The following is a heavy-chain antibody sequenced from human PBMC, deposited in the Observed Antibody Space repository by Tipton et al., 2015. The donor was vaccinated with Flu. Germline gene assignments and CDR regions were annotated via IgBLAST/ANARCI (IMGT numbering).Heavy chain of an antibody. V-gene: IGHV1-8*01. CDR2: MNPNSGNT. J-gene: IGHJ5*02. CDR1: GYTFTSYD. CDR3: ARGVKGYCCGCTCLQWSPP. D-gene: IGHD2-15*01. Sequence: QLVQSGAEVKKPGASVKVSCKASGYTFTSYDINWVRQATGQGLEWMGWMNPNSGNTGYAPKFQGRVTMTRNTSISTAYMELSSLRSEGTGVYYCARGVKGYCCGCTCLQWSPPWRRGPLVPVSS.